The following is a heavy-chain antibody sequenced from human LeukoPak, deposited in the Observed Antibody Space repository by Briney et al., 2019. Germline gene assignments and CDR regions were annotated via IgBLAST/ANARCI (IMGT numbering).Heavy chain of an antibody. CDR2: IYPGDSDT. CDR1: GYSFTSYW. D-gene: IGHD3-22*01. J-gene: IGHJ4*02. Sequence: GESLKISCKGSGYSFTSYWIGWVRQMPGKGLEWMGIIYPGDSDTRYSPSFQGQVTISADKSISTAYLQWSSLKASDTAMYYCARHLYYYDGSGYYLFDYWGQGTLVTVSS. V-gene: IGHV5-51*01. CDR3: ARHLYYYDGSGYYLFDY.